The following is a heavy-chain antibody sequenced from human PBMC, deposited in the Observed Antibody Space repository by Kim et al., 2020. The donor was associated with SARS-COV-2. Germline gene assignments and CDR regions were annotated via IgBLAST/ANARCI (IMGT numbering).Heavy chain of an antibody. CDR1: AFTFSSYW. D-gene: IGHD4-4*01. V-gene: IGHV3-74*01. CDR3: ARGISIAMTTAFLY. J-gene: IGHJ4*02. Sequence: GGSLRLSCAASAFTFSSYWMHWVRQVPGKGPVWVSRINSDGSSTTYADSVKGRFTISRDNAKNTLYLQMNSLRAEDTAVYYCARGISIAMTTAFLYWGQG. CDR2: INSDGSST.